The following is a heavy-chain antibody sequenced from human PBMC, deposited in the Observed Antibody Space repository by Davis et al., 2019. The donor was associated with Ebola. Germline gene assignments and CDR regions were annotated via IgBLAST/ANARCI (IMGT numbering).Heavy chain of an antibody. CDR1: GYTFTSYA. CDR3: ARFRWSGYSFDY. V-gene: IGHV1-3*01. D-gene: IGHD3-3*01. Sequence: ASVKVSCKASGYTFTSYAMHWVRQAPGQRLEWMGWINAANGNTKYSQKFQGRVTITRDTSASTAYMELRSLRSEDTAVYYCARFRWSGYSFDYWGQGTLATVSS. J-gene: IGHJ4*02. CDR2: INAANGNT.